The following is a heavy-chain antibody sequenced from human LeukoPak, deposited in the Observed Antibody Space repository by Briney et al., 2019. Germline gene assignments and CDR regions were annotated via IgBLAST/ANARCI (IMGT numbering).Heavy chain of an antibody. CDR2: INHSGST. CDR1: GGSFSGYY. Sequence: PSETLSLTCAVYGGSFSGYYWSWLRQPPGKGLEWIGEINHSGSTNYNPSLKSRVTISVDTSKTPFSLKLSSVTAADTAVYYCARVYRGITMIVVVITPDAFDIWGQGTMATVSS. V-gene: IGHV4-34*01. J-gene: IGHJ3*02. D-gene: IGHD3-22*01. CDR3: ARVYRGITMIVVVITPDAFDI.